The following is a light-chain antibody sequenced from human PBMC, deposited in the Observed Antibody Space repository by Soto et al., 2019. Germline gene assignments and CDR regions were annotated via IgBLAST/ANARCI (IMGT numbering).Light chain of an antibody. J-gene: IGKJ4*01. V-gene: IGKV3-15*01. CDR2: GAS. CDR1: QSVGSN. Sequence: EVVLTQSPATLSVSPGAGATLSCRASQSVGSNLAWYQQKPGQTPRVLIYGASTRAIGIPARFSGGGSGTDFTLTISRLEPEDFAVYYCQQFSSYPLTFGGGTKVDIK. CDR3: QQFSSYPLT.